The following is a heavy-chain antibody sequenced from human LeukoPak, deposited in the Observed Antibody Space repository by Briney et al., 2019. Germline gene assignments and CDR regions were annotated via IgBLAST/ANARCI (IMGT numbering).Heavy chain of an antibody. CDR3: AKGGAVDY. J-gene: IGHJ4*02. V-gene: IGHV3-30*18. Sequence: GGSLRLSCAASGFTFSSYSMNWVRQAPGKGLEWVAVISYDGSNKYYADSVKGRFTISRDNSKNTLYLQMNSLRAEDTAVYYCAKGGAVDYWGQGTLVTVSS. CDR2: ISYDGSNK. CDR1: GFTFSSYS. D-gene: IGHD4/OR15-4a*01.